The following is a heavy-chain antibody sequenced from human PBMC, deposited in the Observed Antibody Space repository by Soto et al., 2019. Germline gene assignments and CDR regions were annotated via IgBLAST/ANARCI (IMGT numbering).Heavy chain of an antibody. CDR3: AREGYCIGGSGYYYYYMDV. CDR2: MNPNSGNT. Sequence: GASVKVACKASGYTFTSYDINWVRQATGQGLEWMGWMNPNSGNTGYAQKFQGRVTMTRNTSISTAYMELSSLRSEDTAVYYCAREGYCIGGSGYYYYYMDVSSKGTTDTVSS. J-gene: IGHJ6*03. CDR1: GYTFTSYD. D-gene: IGHD2-15*01. V-gene: IGHV1-8*01.